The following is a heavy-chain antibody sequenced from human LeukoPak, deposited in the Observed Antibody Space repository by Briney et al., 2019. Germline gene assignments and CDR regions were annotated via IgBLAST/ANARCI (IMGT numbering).Heavy chain of an antibody. Sequence: SVKVSCKASGYTFTGYYMHWVRQAPGQGLEWMGGIIPIFGTANYAQKFQGRVTITADESTSTVYMELSSLRSEDTAVYYCARLVQRNAFDIWGQGTMVTVSS. CDR1: GYTFTGYY. CDR3: ARLVQRNAFDI. CDR2: IIPIFGTA. J-gene: IGHJ3*02. D-gene: IGHD6-6*01. V-gene: IGHV1-69*13.